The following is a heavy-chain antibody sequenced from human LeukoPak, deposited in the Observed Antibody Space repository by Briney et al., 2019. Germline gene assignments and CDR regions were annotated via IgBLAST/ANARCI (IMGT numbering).Heavy chain of an antibody. V-gene: IGHV4-39*01. CDR2: ICYSGST. CDR1: GGSISSSSYY. J-gene: IGHJ4*02. CDR3: ARSPNSGYDPFDY. Sequence: SETLSLTCTVSGGSISSSSYYWGWIRQPPGKGLEWIGSICYSGSTYYNPSLKSRVTISVDTSKNQFSLKLSSVTAADTAVYYCARSPNSGYDPFDYWGQGTLVIVSS. D-gene: IGHD5-12*01.